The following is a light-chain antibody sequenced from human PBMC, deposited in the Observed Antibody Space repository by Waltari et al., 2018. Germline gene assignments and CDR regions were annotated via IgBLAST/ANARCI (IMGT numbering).Light chain of an antibody. CDR2: DAS. Sequence: EVVLTQPTDTLSLSPEERATLPCRASQNINTDLGWYQQRPGQAPRLLIFDASNRAAGIPVRFSGRGSGTDFTLIISTLEPEDSAVYYCQQRYSWPRTFGQGTKVEIK. J-gene: IGKJ1*01. CDR3: QQRYSWPRT. V-gene: IGKV3-11*01. CDR1: QNINTD.